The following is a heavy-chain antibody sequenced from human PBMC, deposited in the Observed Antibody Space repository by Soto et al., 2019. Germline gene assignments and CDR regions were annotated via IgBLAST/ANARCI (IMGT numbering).Heavy chain of an antibody. V-gene: IGHV3-23*01. CDR2: ISGSGDTT. CDR1: GFTFNNYA. CDR3: AKDLVASTGY. J-gene: IGHJ4*02. D-gene: IGHD2-15*01. Sequence: EVQLLESGGGLVQPGGSLRLSCEASGFTFNNYAMSWVRQAPGKGLEWVSGISGSGDTTHYADSVKGRFTISRDNSKNTLYLQMYSLRAEDTAVYYCAKDLVASTGYWGQGTLVTVSS.